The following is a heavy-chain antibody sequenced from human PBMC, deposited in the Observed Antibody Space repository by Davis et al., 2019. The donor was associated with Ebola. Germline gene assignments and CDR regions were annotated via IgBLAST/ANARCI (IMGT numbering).Heavy chain of an antibody. CDR3: ARGGRAAGTRWFDP. V-gene: IGHV1-8*01. J-gene: IGHJ5*02. CDR1: GYTFTTSD. D-gene: IGHD6-19*01. CDR2: MNPNSGNT. Sequence: AASVKVSCKASGYTFTTSDITWVRQAHGQGLEWMGWMNPNSGNTGYAQKFQGRVTMTRNTAISTAYMELSSLRSEDTAVYYCARGGRAAGTRWFDPWGQGTLVTVSS.